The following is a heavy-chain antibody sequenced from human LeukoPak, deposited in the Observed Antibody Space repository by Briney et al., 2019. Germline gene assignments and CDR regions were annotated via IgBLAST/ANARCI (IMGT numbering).Heavy chain of an antibody. V-gene: IGHV3-23*01. CDR2: TSGSGGST. CDR1: GFTFSNYA. CDR3: AKRGDSSGWSQYDY. J-gene: IGHJ4*02. Sequence: GGSLRLSCAASGFTFSNYAMGWVRQAPGKGLEWVSTTSGSGGSTYYADSVKGRFTISRDNSKNTLYLQMNSLRADDTAVYYCAKRGDSSGWSQYDYWGQGTLVTVSS. D-gene: IGHD6-19*01.